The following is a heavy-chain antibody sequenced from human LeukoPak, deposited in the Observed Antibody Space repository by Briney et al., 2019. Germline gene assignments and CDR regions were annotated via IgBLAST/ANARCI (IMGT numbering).Heavy chain of an antibody. CDR1: GGTFSNYA. CDR3: AREGQLERPNWFDP. J-gene: IGHJ5*02. CDR2: INPNSGGT. Sequence: ASVKVSCKASGGTFSNYAISWVRQAPGQGLEWMGWINPNSGGTNYAQKFQGRVTMTRDTSISTAYMELSRLRSDDTAVYYCAREGQLERPNWFDPWGQGTLVTVSS. D-gene: IGHD1-1*01. V-gene: IGHV1-2*02.